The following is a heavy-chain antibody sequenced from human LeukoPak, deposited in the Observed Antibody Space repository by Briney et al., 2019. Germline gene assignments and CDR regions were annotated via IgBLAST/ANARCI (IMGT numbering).Heavy chain of an antibody. V-gene: IGHV3-23*01. D-gene: IGHD1-1*01. CDR2: ISGSGGST. CDR3: AKGNWRYLDY. J-gene: IGHJ4*02. Sequence: GGSLRLSCAASGFTFSTYVMSWVRQAPGKGLEWVSAISGSGGSTYYADSVKGRFTISRDNSKNTLYLQMNSLGADDTAVYYCAKGNWRYLDYWAREPWSPSPQ. CDR1: GFTFSTYV.